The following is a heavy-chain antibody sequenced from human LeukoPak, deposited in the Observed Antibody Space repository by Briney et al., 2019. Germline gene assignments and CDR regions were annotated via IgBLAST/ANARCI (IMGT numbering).Heavy chain of an antibody. CDR1: GGSISSSNW. Sequence: PSETLSLTCAVSGGSISSSNWWSWIRQPPGKGLEWIGEINHSGSTNYNPSLKSRVTISVDTSKNQFSLKLSSVTAADTAVYYCASDSSGWYSIWGQGTLVTVSS. CDR2: INHSGST. CDR3: ASDSSGWYSI. J-gene: IGHJ4*02. V-gene: IGHV4-4*02. D-gene: IGHD6-19*01.